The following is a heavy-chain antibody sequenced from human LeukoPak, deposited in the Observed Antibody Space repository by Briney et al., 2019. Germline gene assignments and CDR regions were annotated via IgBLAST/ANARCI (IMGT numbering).Heavy chain of an antibody. D-gene: IGHD5-18*01. Sequence: PGGSLRLSCAASGFTFTTYWMHWVRQAPGKGLVWVSHINSDGSITSYADSVKGRFTISRDNAKNTLYLQINSLRAEDTAVYYCARDAVDTANAVWGQGTTVTASS. CDR3: ARDAVDTANAV. V-gene: IGHV3-74*01. J-gene: IGHJ6*02. CDR2: INSDGSIT. CDR1: GFTFTTYW.